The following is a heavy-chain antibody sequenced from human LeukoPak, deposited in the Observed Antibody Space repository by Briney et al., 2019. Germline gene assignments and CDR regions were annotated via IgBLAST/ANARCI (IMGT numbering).Heavy chain of an antibody. CDR3: ARGEGPTYGSGSYYKYNWFDP. J-gene: IGHJ5*02. V-gene: IGHV1-69*13. Sequence: SVKVSCKASGGTFSSYAISWVRQAPGQGLEWMGGIIPIFGTANYAQKFQGRVTITADESTSTAYMELSSLRSEDTAVYYCARGEGPTYGSGSYYKYNWFDPWGQGTLVTVSS. CDR2: IIPIFGTA. D-gene: IGHD3-10*01. CDR1: GGTFSSYA.